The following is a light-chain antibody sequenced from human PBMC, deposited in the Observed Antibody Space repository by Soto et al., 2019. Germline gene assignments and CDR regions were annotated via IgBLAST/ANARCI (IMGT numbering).Light chain of an antibody. V-gene: IGLV1-44*01. CDR1: SSNIGSYT. Sequence: QSVPTQPPSASGTPGQRVTLSCSGSSSNIGSYTVNWYQQLPGTAPKLLIYDNNQRPSGVPARFSGSKSGTAASLAISGLQSEDEADYYCAAWDDSLNGVLFGGGTKLTVL. J-gene: IGLJ2*01. CDR3: AAWDDSLNGVL. CDR2: DNN.